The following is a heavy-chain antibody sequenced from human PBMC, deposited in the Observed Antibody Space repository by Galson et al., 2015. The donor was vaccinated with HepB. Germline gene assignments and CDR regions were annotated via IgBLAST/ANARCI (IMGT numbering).Heavy chain of an antibody. CDR1: GFTVSSNY. Sequence: SLRLSCAASGFTVSSNYMTWVRQAPGKGLEWVSIMYVGGSTSYVDSVKGRFTISSHNSKNTLYLQMNSLRPEDTAVYYCAKGGIACTSGYATWYFDLWGRGTLVTVSS. CDR3: AKGGIACTSGYATWYFDL. CDR2: MYVGGST. J-gene: IGHJ2*01. V-gene: IGHV3-53*04. D-gene: IGHD3-22*01.